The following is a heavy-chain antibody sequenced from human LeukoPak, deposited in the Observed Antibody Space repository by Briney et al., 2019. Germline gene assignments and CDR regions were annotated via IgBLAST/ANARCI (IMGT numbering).Heavy chain of an antibody. CDR3: AKGKDIVATIVDY. V-gene: IGHV1-69*05. D-gene: IGHD5-12*01. CDR2: IIPIFGTA. J-gene: IGHJ4*02. CDR1: GGTFSSYA. Sequence: ASVKVSCKASGGTFSSYAISWVRQAPGQGLEWMGGIIPIFGTANYAQKFQGRVTLTTDESTSTAYMGLSSLRSEDTAVYYCAKGKDIVATIVDYWGQGTLVTVSS.